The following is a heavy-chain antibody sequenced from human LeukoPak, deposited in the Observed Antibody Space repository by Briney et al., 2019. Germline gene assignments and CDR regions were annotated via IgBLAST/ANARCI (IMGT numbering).Heavy chain of an antibody. J-gene: IGHJ4*02. CDR2: INPHSGGT. D-gene: IGHD2-2*01. CDR1: GYTFTGYY. V-gene: IGHV1-2*02. CDR3: ARDCEVGSSTSCGXVDY. Sequence: GASVKVSCKASGYTFTGYYMHWVRQTPGQGLEWMGWINPHSGGTKYAQKFQGRVTMTRDTSISTAYMELSRLRSDDTAVYYCARDCEVGSSTSCGXVDYWGQGALVTVSS.